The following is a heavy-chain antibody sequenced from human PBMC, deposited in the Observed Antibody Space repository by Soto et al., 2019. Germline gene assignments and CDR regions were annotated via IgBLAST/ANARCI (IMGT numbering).Heavy chain of an antibody. J-gene: IGHJ6*02. V-gene: IGHV1-69*01. Sequence: QVQLVQSGAEVKKPGSSVKVSCKASGGTFSSYAISWVRQAPGQGLVWLGGIIPIFGTANYAQKFQGRVTITADESTSTAYMKLSSRRSEDTAGYYCAAKYSSSSVVNYGMDVWGQGTTVTVSS. CDR1: GGTFSSYA. CDR3: AAKYSSSSVVNYGMDV. D-gene: IGHD6-6*01. CDR2: IIPIFGTA.